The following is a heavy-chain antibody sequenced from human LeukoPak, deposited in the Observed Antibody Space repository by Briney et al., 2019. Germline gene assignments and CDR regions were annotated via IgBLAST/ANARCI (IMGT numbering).Heavy chain of an antibody. D-gene: IGHD3-3*01. CDR3: ARAQSADFWSGYYLYYYYYGMDV. CDR2: MNPNSGNT. Sequence: ASVKVSCKASGYTFTGYYMHWVRQATGQGLEWMGWMNPNSGNTGYARKFQGRVTMTRNTSISTANMELSSLRSEDTAVYYCARAQSADFWSGYYLYYYYYGMDVWGQGTTVTVSS. CDR1: GYTFTGYY. J-gene: IGHJ6*02. V-gene: IGHV1-8*02.